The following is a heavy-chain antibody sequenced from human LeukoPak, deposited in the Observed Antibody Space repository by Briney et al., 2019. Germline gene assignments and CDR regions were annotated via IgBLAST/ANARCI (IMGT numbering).Heavy chain of an antibody. Sequence: GGSLRLSCAASEFIFSNAYMSWVRQAPGKGLEWVGRIRSKTDGGTTDYADSVKGRFTISRDNSKNTLYLQMNSLRGEDTAVYYCAKEELLRILGWSTRSYYYVDVWGKGTTVTVSS. D-gene: IGHD3-3*01. V-gene: IGHV3-15*01. CDR1: EFIFSNAY. CDR3: AKEELLRILGWSTRSYYYVDV. CDR2: IRSKTDGGTT. J-gene: IGHJ6*03.